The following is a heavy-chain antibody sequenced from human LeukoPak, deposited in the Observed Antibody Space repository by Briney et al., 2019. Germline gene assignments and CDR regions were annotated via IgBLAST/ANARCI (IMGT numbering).Heavy chain of an antibody. Sequence: GASAKVSCKASGYTFTSYAMHWVRQAPGQRLEWMGWINAGNGNTKYSQKFQGRVTITRDTSASTAYMELSSLRSEDTAVYYCARGNYDLWSGYYTYFDYWGQGTLVTVSS. CDR3: ARGNYDLWSGYYTYFDY. J-gene: IGHJ4*02. CDR2: INAGNGNT. V-gene: IGHV1-3*01. CDR1: GYTFTSYA. D-gene: IGHD3-3*01.